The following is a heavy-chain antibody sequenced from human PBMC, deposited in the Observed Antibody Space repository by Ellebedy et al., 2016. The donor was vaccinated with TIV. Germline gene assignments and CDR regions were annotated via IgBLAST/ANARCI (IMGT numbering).Heavy chain of an antibody. CDR3: ARVRGVIVFDY. J-gene: IGHJ4*02. CDR1: RYTFTAYY. CDR2: IDPDSGGT. D-gene: IGHD3-10*01. Sequence: ASVKVSCKASRYTFTAYYLHWVRQAPGQGLEWMGWIDPDSGGTNYAQKFQGRVTMTRDTAISTAYMELSTLRSDDTAVYYCARVRGVIVFDYWGQGTVVTVSS. V-gene: IGHV1-2*02.